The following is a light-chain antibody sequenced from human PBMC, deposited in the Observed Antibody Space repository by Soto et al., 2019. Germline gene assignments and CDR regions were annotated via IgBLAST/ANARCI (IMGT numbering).Light chain of an antibody. CDR1: QSVSSSY. J-gene: IGKJ2*01. CDR2: GAS. V-gene: IGKV3-20*01. CDR3: QQYGSSPYT. Sequence: EIVLTQSPGTLSLSPGERATLSCRASQSVSSSYIAWYQQKPGQAPRLLIYGASSRATGIPDRFSGSWSGTDFTLTISRLEPEDFAVYYCQQYGSSPYTFGQGTKREIK.